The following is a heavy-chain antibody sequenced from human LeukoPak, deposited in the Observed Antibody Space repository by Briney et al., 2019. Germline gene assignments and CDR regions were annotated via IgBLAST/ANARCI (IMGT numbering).Heavy chain of an antibody. CDR1: GFTFSSYS. V-gene: IGHV3-21*01. D-gene: IGHD2-2*01. Sequence: PGGSLRLSCAASGFTFSSYSMNWVRQAPGKGLGWVSSISSSSSYIYYADSVKGRFTISRDNAKNSLYLQMNSLRAEDTAVYYCARDPNAGEYLLLNWFDPWGQGTLVTVSS. CDR2: ISSSSSYI. J-gene: IGHJ5*02. CDR3: ARDPNAGEYLLLNWFDP.